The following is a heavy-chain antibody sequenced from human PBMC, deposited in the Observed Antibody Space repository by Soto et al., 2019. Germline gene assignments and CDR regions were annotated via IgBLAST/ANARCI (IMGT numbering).Heavy chain of an antibody. Sequence: EVQLVESGGGLVQPGGSLRLSCAASGFTFSNYWMHWVRQAPGKGLVWVSRINGDGSSTTYADSVKGRVTISRDNAKNTLYPQMNSLRDEDTAVYYCAREVPYNYWGQGTLVTVSS. J-gene: IGHJ4*02. D-gene: IGHD1-20*01. V-gene: IGHV3-74*01. CDR1: GFTFSNYW. CDR3: AREVPYNY. CDR2: INGDGSST.